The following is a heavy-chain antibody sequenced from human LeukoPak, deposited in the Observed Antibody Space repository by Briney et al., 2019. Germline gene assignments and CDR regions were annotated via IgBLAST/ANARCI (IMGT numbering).Heavy chain of an antibody. CDR3: ARVEDDYYDSSGYPARPFDY. V-gene: IGHV1-18*01. D-gene: IGHD3-22*01. CDR2: ISAYNGNT. Sequence: GASVKVSCKASGYTFTSYGISWVRQAPGQGLEWMGWISAYNGNTNYAQKLQGRVTMTTDTSTSTAYMELRSLRSDDTAVHYCARVEDDYYDSSGYPARPFDYWGQGTLVTVSS. J-gene: IGHJ4*02. CDR1: GYTFTSYG.